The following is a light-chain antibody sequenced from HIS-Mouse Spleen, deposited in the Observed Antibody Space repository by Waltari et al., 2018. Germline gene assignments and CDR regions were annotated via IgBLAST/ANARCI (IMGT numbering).Light chain of an antibody. CDR2: AAS. Sequence: AIRMTQSPSSFSASTGDSVTITCRASQGISSYLAWYQQKPGKAPKLLIYAASTLQSGVPSRFSGSGSGTDFTLTISCLQSEDFATYYCQQYYSYPPYTFGQGTKLEIK. J-gene: IGKJ2*01. CDR3: QQYYSYPPYT. CDR1: QGISSY. V-gene: IGKV1-8*01.